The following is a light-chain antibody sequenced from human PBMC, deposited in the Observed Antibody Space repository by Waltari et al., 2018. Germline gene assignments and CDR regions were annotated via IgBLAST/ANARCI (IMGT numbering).Light chain of an antibody. Sequence: IVLTQSPRTLSLSPGGRATLSCRASQDIGHYLAWYQQKPGQAPRLLIVATPTRAAGIPDKCSGSGAGADFSLTITRLEPEDFAVYYCQHHVRLPATFGQGTKV. CDR2: ATP. CDR3: QHHVRLPAT. V-gene: IGKV3-20*01. CDR1: QDIGHY. J-gene: IGKJ1*01.